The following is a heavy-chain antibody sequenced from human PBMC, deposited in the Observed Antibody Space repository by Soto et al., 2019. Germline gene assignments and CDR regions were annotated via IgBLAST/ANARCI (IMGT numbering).Heavy chain of an antibody. CDR3: ARIEELSFTDS. CDR2: ISSTGGAV. J-gene: IGHJ5*01. V-gene: IGHV3-23*01. Sequence: EVQLLESGGGLVQPGGSLRLSCAASGFSFTTYAMNWVRQAPGKGLEWVSAISSTGGAVFYADSVKGRFTMSRDNPKNTLFLQMNSLRDDDTAVYYCARIEELSFTDSGGHGILVTVSS. D-gene: IGHD3-10*01. CDR1: GFSFTTYA.